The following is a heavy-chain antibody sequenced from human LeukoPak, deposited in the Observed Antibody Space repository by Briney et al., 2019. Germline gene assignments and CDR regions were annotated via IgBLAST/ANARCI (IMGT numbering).Heavy chain of an antibody. D-gene: IGHD3-16*02. CDR2: IYSGGTT. J-gene: IGHJ4*02. CDR3: AKDIRVWGSYRYPCLDY. Sequence: GGSLRLSCAASGFTVSNNYVTWVRQAPGKGLEWVAVIYSGGTTYYADSVNGRFTISRDNSKNTLSLQMDSLRAEDTAVYYCAKDIRVWGSYRYPCLDYWGQGTLVTVSA. CDR1: GFTVSNNY. V-gene: IGHV3-53*05.